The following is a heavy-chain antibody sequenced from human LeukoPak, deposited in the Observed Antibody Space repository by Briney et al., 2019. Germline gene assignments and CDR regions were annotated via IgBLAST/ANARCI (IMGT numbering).Heavy chain of an antibody. CDR2: INPSSGGT. V-gene: IGHV1-2*04. CDR1: GYTFTYYY. D-gene: IGHD3-16*01. J-gene: IGHJ5*02. Sequence: ASVKVSCKASGYTFTYYYMHWVGQVPGQGLEGMGWINPSSGGTNYAQKFQGWVTMTRDTSISTAYMELSRLRSDDTAVYYCARGGFTFGGVISGEGLNWFDPWGQGTLVTVSS. CDR3: ARGGFTFGGVISGEGLNWFDP.